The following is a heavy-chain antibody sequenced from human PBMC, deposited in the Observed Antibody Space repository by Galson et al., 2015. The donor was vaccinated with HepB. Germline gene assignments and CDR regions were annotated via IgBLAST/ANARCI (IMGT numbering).Heavy chain of an antibody. CDR1: GFTFNNYD. CDR3: ARGRRSRGFDY. D-gene: IGHD3-16*01. V-gene: IGHV3-13*01. CDR2: IGSGGDS. Sequence: SLRLSCAASGFTFNNYDVHWVRQSAGKGLEWVSGIGSGGDSYYSDSVKGRFIISRENDKNSLYLQMNSLTAGDTSLYFCARGRRSRGFDYWGQGILVTVSS. J-gene: IGHJ4*02.